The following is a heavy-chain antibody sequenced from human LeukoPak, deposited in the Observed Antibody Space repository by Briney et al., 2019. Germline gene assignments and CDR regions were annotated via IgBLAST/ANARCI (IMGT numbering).Heavy chain of an antibody. V-gene: IGHV4-61*02. D-gene: IGHD6-13*01. CDR1: GGSISSGSYY. CDR3: ARGGSSWYGPPDY. CDR2: IYTSGST. J-gene: IGHJ4*02. Sequence: TLSLTCTVSGGSISSGSYYWSWIRQPAGKGLEWIGRIYTSGSTNYNPSLKSRVTISVDTSKNQFSLKLSSVTAADTAVYYCARGGSSWYGPPDYWGQGTLVTVSS.